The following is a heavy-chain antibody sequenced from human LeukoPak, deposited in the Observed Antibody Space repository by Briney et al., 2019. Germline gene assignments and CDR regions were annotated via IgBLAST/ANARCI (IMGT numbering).Heavy chain of an antibody. CDR3: ARGGDWSPTADHFDY. Sequence: GGSLRLSCAASGFTFRTYWIHWVRQAPGKGLVWVSRISGDGVITDYADSVKGRFTISGDSAKNTLYLQMNSLRAEDTAVYYCARGGDWSPTADHFDYWGQGTLVTVSS. CDR1: GFTFRTYW. D-gene: IGHD2-21*02. CDR2: ISGDGVIT. V-gene: IGHV3-74*01. J-gene: IGHJ4*02.